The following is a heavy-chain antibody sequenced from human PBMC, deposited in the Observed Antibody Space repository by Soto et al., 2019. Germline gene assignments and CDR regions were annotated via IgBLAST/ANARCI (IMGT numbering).Heavy chain of an antibody. CDR3: ASSPDTSLWQLGPTDAFDI. CDR2: INPNSGGT. Sequence: ASVKVSCKASGYTFTGYYMHWVRQAPGQGLEWMGWINPNSGGTNYAQKFQGRVTMTRDTSISTAYMELSRLRSDDTAVYYCASSPDTSLWQLGPTDAFDIWGQGTMVTVS. J-gene: IGHJ3*02. CDR1: GYTFTGYY. D-gene: IGHD6-13*01. V-gene: IGHV1-2*02.